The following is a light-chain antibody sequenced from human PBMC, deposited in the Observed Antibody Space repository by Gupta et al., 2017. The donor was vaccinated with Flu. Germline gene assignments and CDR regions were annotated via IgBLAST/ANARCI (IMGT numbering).Light chain of an antibody. CDR1: QSVSSY. CDR3: QQRSNWLT. V-gene: IGKV3-11*01. Sequence: PEERATLSCRASQSVSSYLAWYQQKPGQAPRLLIYDASNRATGIPARFSGSGSETDFTLTISSLEPEDFAVYYCQQRSNWLTFGGGTKVEI. CDR2: DAS. J-gene: IGKJ4*01.